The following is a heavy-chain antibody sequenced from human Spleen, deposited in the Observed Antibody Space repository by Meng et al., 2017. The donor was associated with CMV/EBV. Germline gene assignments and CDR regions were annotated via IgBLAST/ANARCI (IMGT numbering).Heavy chain of an antibody. CDR2: INPSSGDA. Sequence: ASVKVSSKAPGYTFGAYYVQWVRQAPGQGLEWMGWINPSSGDANYAQKFQGRVTMTMDTSFNTAYMELTRLTSDDTAVYYCARDPRYNWNYDYWGQGTLVTVSS. CDR3: ARDPRYNWNYDY. J-gene: IGHJ4*02. V-gene: IGHV1-2*02. D-gene: IGHD1-20*01. CDR1: GYTFGAYY.